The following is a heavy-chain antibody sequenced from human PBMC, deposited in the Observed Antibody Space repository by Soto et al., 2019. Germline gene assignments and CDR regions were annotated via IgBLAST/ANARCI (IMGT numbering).Heavy chain of an antibody. CDR2: INTNTGNP. V-gene: IGHV7-4-1*01. CDR1: GYTFTSYA. J-gene: IGHJ3*02. CDR3: ARCGDSSLGGAIDI. Sequence: PRASVKVSCKASGYTFTSYAMNWVRQAPGQGLEWMGWINTNTGNPTYAQGFTGRFVFSLDTSVSTAYLQICSLKAEDTAVYYCARCGDSSLGGAIDIWGQGTIVTVSS. D-gene: IGHD6-13*01.